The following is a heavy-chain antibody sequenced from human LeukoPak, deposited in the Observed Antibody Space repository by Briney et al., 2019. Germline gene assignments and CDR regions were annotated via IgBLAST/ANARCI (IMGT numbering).Heavy chain of an antibody. D-gene: IGHD6-13*01. Sequence: GGSLRLSCAASGFTFDDYAMHWVRQAPGKGLEWVSGISWNSGSIGYADSVKGRFTISRDNAKNSLYLQMNSLRAEDTALYYCARYDSSLDYWGQGTLVTVSS. CDR2: ISWNSGSI. V-gene: IGHV3-9*01. CDR3: ARYDSSLDY. CDR1: GFTFDDYA. J-gene: IGHJ4*02.